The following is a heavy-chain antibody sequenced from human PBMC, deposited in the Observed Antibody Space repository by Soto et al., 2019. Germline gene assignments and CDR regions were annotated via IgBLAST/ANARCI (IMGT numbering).Heavy chain of an antibody. D-gene: IGHD4-17*01. J-gene: IGHJ5*02. V-gene: IGHV3-74*01. CDR3: ARDTHDYGDDPTNWFDP. CDR1: GFTISGHW. CDR2: INSEGSST. Sequence: EVQLVESGGGLVQPGGSLRLSCAASGFTISGHWMHWVRQVPGKGLVWVSRINSEGSSTSYADSVKGRFIISRDNAKNTLFLQMNSLRAEDTAVYYCARDTHDYGDDPTNWFDPWGQGTLVTVSS.